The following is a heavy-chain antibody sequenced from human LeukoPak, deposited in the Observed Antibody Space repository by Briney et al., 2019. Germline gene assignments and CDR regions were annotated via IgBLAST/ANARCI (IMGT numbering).Heavy chain of an antibody. D-gene: IGHD6-19*01. CDR1: GFTFSSYA. CDR2: ISGSGGST. CDR3: AKDNKDSSGWYIFFDY. Sequence: GGSLRLSCAASGFTFSSYAMSWVRQAPGKGLEWVSAISGSGGSTYYADSVKVRFTISRDSSKNTLYLQMNSLRAEDTAVYYCAKDNKDSSGWYIFFDYWGQGTLVTVSS. J-gene: IGHJ4*02. V-gene: IGHV3-23*01.